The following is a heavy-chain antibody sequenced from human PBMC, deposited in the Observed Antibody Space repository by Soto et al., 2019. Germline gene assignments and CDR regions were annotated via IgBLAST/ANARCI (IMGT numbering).Heavy chain of an antibody. D-gene: IGHD6-13*01. CDR3: ARTPGYSSSWYKNYYYYGMDV. CDR2: IDWDDDK. CDR1: GFSLSTSGMC. Sequence: ESGPTLVNPTQTLTLTCTFSGFSLSTSGMCVSWIRQPPGKALEWLALIDWDDDKYYSTSLKTRLTISKDTSKNQVVLTMTNMDPVDTATYYCARTPGYSSSWYKNYYYYGMDVWGQGTTVTVSS. V-gene: IGHV2-70*01. J-gene: IGHJ6*02.